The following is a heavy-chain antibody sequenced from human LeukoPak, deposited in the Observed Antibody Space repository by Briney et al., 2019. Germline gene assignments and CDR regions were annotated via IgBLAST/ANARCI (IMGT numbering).Heavy chain of an antibody. CDR1: GFTFSSYS. J-gene: IGHJ3*02. CDR2: ISTSSSYI. V-gene: IGHV3-21*01. D-gene: IGHD3-16*02. Sequence: GGSLRLSCAASGFTFSSYSMNWVRQAPGKGLEWVSSISTSSSYIYFAASLKGRFTISRDNAKNSLYLQMNSLRAEDTAVHYCXXXXXXVIGMKDAFDIWGQGTMVTVSS. CDR3: XXXXXXVIGMKDAFDI.